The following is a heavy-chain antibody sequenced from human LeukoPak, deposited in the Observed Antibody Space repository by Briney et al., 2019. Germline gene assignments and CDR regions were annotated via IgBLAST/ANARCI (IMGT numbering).Heavy chain of an antibody. J-gene: IGHJ4*02. V-gene: IGHV3-23*01. CDR2: ISNNGGYT. CDR3: AKQLGYCSDGSCYFPY. CDR1: GFTFSNYW. D-gene: IGHD2-15*01. Sequence: GGSLRLSCAASGFTFSNYWMHWARQAPGKGLEWVSAISNNGGYTYYADSVQGRFTISRDNSKSTLCLQMNSLRAEDTAVYYCAKQLGYCSDGSCYFPYWGQGTLVTVSS.